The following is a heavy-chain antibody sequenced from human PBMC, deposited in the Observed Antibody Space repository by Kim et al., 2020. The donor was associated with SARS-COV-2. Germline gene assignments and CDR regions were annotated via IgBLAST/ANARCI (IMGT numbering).Heavy chain of an antibody. D-gene: IGHD5-18*01. Sequence: SQTLSLTCTVSGYSISSGYYWGWIRQPPGKGLEWIGSIYHSGSTYYNPSLKSRVTISVDTSKNQFSLKLSSVTAADTAVYYCACKAMAYYWGQGTLVTVS. CDR2: IYHSGST. CDR3: ACKAMAYY. CDR1: GYSISSGYY. V-gene: IGHV4-38-2*02. J-gene: IGHJ4*02.